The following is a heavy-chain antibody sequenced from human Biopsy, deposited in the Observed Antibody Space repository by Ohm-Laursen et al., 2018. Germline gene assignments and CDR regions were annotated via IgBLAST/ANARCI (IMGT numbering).Heavy chain of an antibody. J-gene: IGHJ5*02. CDR2: INAKTGDT. CDR1: GYTFTGYH. CDR3: TRGGYYYDSLAYYYWFDP. Sequence: SSVKVSCKASGYTFTGYHVHWVRQAPGQGLEWMGWINAKTGDTNYAQKFQGRVTMTRDTSVSTAYVDLSSLRSDDTAVYYCTRGGYYYDSLAYYYWFDPWGQGTLVTVSS. D-gene: IGHD3-22*01. V-gene: IGHV1-2*02.